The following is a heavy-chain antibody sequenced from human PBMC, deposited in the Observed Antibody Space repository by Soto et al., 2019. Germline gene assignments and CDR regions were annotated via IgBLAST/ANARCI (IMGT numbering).Heavy chain of an antibody. Sequence: GASVKVSCKASGGTFTSYDINWVRQATGQGLEWMGWMNPNSGNTGYAQKFQGRVTMTRNTSISTAYMELSSLRSEDTAVYYCVRYSSSWRPSFDPWGQGTLVTVS. CDR1: GGTFTSYD. J-gene: IGHJ5*02. CDR3: VRYSSSWRPSFDP. CDR2: MNPNSGNT. V-gene: IGHV1-8*01. D-gene: IGHD6-13*01.